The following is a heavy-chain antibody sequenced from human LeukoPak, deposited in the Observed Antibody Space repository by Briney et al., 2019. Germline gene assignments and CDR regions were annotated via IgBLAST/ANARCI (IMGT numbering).Heavy chain of an antibody. Sequence: PGGSLRLSCAASGFTFSSYAMSWVRQAPGKGLEWVSAISGSGGSTYYADSVKGRFTISRDNSKNTLYLQMNSLRAEDTAVYYCARVGAVGGVFRAFDFWGQGTMVTVSS. CDR3: ARVGAVGGVFRAFDF. D-gene: IGHD3-16*01. CDR2: ISGSGGST. CDR1: GFTFSSYA. V-gene: IGHV3-23*01. J-gene: IGHJ3*01.